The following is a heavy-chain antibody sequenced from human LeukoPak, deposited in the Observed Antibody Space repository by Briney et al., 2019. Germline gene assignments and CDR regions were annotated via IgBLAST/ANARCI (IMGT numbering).Heavy chain of an antibody. CDR3: ARGLSVVVAATPLGYFDY. CDR2: ISSSRSTI. V-gene: IGHV3-48*03. J-gene: IGHJ4*02. CDR1: GFTFSSYE. D-gene: IGHD2-15*01. Sequence: GSLRLSCAASGFTFSSYEMNWVRQAPGKGLEWVSYISSSRSTIYYADSVKGRFTISRDNAKNSLYLQMNSLRAEDTAVYYCARGLSVVVAATPLGYFDYWGQGTLVTVSS.